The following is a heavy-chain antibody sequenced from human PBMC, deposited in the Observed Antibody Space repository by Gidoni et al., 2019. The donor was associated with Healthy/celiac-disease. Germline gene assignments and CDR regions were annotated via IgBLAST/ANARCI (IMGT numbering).Heavy chain of an antibody. V-gene: IGHV4-39*01. Sequence: KPSETLSLTCTVSGGSISSSSYYWGWIRQPPGKGLEWIGSIYYSGSTYYNPSLKSRVTISVDTSKNQFSLKLSSVTAAHTAVYYCASSAPYYFDYWGQGTLVTVSS. CDR3: ASSAPYYFDY. CDR2: IYYSGST. J-gene: IGHJ4*02. CDR1: GGSISSSSYY.